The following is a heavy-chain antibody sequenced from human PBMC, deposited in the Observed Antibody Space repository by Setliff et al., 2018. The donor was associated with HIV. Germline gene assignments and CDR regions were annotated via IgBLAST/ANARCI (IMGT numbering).Heavy chain of an antibody. CDR3: ARNQGDSSGWYAGDY. Sequence: ASVKVSCKASGYTFTSYYMHWVRQAPGQGLEWMGVINTSGGSAGYAEKFRGRVTMTRDTSTSTVYMDLRNLRSEDTAVYYCARNQGDSSGWYAGDYWGHGTLVTVSS. J-gene: IGHJ4*01. D-gene: IGHD6-19*01. CDR1: GYTFTSYY. V-gene: IGHV1-46*01. CDR2: INTSGGSA.